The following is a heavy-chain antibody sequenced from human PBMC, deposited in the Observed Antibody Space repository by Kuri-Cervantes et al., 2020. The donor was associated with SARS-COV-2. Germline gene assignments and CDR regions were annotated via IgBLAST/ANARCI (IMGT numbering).Heavy chain of an antibody. V-gene: IGHV1-18*01. D-gene: IGHD2-15*01. J-gene: IGHJ3*02. CDR2: ISAYNGNT. CDR1: GYTFTSYG. Sequence: ASVTVSCKASGYTFTSYGISWVRQAPGQGLEWMGWISAYNGNTNYAQKLQGRVTMTTDTSTSTAYMELRSLRSDDTAVYYCARVLICGGSCYAFDIRGQGTMVTVSS. CDR3: ARVLICGGSCYAFDI.